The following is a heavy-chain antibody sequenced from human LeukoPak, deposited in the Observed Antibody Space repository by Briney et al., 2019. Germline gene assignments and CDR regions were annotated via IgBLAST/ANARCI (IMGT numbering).Heavy chain of an antibody. CDR3: ARERSYYDSRGYYTPYYFDY. J-gene: IGHJ4*02. CDR2: IYYSGST. D-gene: IGHD3-22*01. V-gene: IGHV4-59*01. CDR1: GSSISSYY. Sequence: PSETLSLTCTVSGSSISSYYWSWIRQPPGKGLEWIGYIYYSGSTNYNPSLKSRVTISVDTSKNQFSLMLTSVTAADTAVYYCARERSYYDSRGYYTPYYFDYWGQGTLVTVSS.